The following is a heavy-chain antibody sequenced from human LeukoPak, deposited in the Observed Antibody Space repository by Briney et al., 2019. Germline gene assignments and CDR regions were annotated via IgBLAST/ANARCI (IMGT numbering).Heavy chain of an antibody. CDR3: ARGRSPPAAAESLFDP. CDR2: MDPNSGNT. V-gene: IGHV1-8*01. CDR1: GYTFTSYD. J-gene: IGHJ5*02. D-gene: IGHD6-13*01. Sequence: ASVKVSCKASGYTFTSYDINWVRQATGQGLEWMGWMDPNSGNTDYAQKFQGRATMTRNTSITTAYMELSSLRSEDTAVYYCARGRSPPAAAESLFDPWGQGTLVTVSS.